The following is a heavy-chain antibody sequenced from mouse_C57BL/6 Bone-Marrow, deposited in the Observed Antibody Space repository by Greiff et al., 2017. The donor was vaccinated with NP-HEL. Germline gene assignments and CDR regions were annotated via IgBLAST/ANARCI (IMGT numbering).Heavy chain of an antibody. J-gene: IGHJ3*01. Sequence: VQLQQPGAELVMPGASVKLSCKASGYTFTSYWMHWVKQRPGQGLEWIGEIDPSDSYTNYNQKFKGKSTLTVDKSSSTAYMQLSSLTSEDSAVYYCARGQYYGSSYRFAYWGQGTLVTVSA. V-gene: IGHV1-69*01. D-gene: IGHD1-1*01. CDR2: IDPSDSYT. CDR1: GYTFTSYW. CDR3: ARGQYYGSSYRFAY.